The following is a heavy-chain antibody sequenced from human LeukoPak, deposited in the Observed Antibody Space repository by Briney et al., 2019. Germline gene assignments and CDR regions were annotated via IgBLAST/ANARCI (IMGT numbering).Heavy chain of an antibody. Sequence: GASVKVSCKASGYTFTSYAMNWVRQAPGQGLEWMGWININIGNPTYAQGFTGRFVFSLNTSVSTAYLQISNLKAEDTAVYYCARVGYSSSWYGTHYYYYMDVWGKGTTVTVSS. CDR3: ARVGYSSSWYGTHYYYYMDV. CDR2: ININIGNP. V-gene: IGHV7-4-1*02. D-gene: IGHD6-13*01. J-gene: IGHJ6*03. CDR1: GYTFTSYA.